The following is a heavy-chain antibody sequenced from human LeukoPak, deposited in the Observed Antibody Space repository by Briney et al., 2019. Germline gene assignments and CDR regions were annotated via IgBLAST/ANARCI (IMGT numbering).Heavy chain of an antibody. D-gene: IGHD3-10*01. J-gene: IGHJ5*02. Sequence: SETLSLTCTVSGGSISSYYWSWIRQPAGKGLEWIGRIYTSGSTNYNPSLKSRVTMSVDTSKNQFSLKLSSVTAADKAVYYCARDLRESYGSYTQYTWFDPWGQGTLVTVSS. CDR3: ARDLRESYGSYTQYTWFDP. CDR1: GGSISSYY. CDR2: IYTSGST. V-gene: IGHV4-4*07.